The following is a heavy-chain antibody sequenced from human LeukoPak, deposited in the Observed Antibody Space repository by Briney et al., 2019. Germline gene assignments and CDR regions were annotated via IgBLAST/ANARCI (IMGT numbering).Heavy chain of an antibody. CDR2: ISYDGSNK. Sequence: GGSLRLSCAASGFTFSSYAMHWVRQAPGKGLEGGAVISYDGSNKYYADSVKGRFTISRDNSKNTLYLQMNSLRAEDTAVYYCARDGSGGTYPGSYYFDYWGQGTLVTVSS. V-gene: IGHV3-30*04. D-gene: IGHD1-26*01. CDR1: GFTFSSYA. J-gene: IGHJ4*02. CDR3: ARDGSGGTYPGSYYFDY.